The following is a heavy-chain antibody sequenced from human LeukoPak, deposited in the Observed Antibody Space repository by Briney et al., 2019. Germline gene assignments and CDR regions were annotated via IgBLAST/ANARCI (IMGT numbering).Heavy chain of an antibody. J-gene: IGHJ4*02. D-gene: IGHD6-6*01. Sequence: SETLSLTCTVSGDSISSYYWSWIRQPPGKGLEWIGYIHTGGGTSYIPSLEGRVTISIDTSKNQFSLKLSSVAAADSAVYYCARLTRISTSPDRYYLDYWGQGTLVTVSS. V-gene: IGHV4-4*09. CDR2: IHTGGGT. CDR3: ARLTRISTSPDRYYLDY. CDR1: GDSISSYY.